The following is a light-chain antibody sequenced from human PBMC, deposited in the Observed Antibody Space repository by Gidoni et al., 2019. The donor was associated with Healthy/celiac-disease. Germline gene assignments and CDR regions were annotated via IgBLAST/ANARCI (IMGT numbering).Light chain of an antibody. Sequence: HSVLTQPPSASGTPGRGVTIPCSGSSSNIGSNTVNWYQQLPGTAPKLLIYSNNQRPSGVPDRFSGSKSGTSASLAISGLQSEDEADYYCAAWDDSLNGPVFGGGTKLTVL. CDR2: SNN. J-gene: IGLJ3*02. CDR3: AAWDDSLNGPV. V-gene: IGLV1-44*01. CDR1: SSNIGSNT.